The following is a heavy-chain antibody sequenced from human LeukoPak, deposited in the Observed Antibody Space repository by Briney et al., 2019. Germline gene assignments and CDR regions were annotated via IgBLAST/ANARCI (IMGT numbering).Heavy chain of an antibody. CDR1: GGSISSSSYY. V-gene: IGHV4-39*07. Sequence: SETLSLTCTVSGGSISSSSYYWGWIRQPPGKGLEWIGSIYHSGSTYYNPSLKSRVTISVDTSKNQFSLKLSSVTAADTAVYYCARDSTVTTVDYWGQGTLVTVSS. CDR3: ARDSTVTTVDY. CDR2: IYHSGST. D-gene: IGHD4-17*01. J-gene: IGHJ4*02.